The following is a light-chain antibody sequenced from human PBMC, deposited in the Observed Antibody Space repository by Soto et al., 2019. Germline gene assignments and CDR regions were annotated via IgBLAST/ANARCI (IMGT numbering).Light chain of an antibody. CDR3: QQSYVTPWT. V-gene: IGKV1-39*01. Sequence: IQLTQSPSFLAASVGDRVTIALLASQGISNYLAWYQQKPGKAPNLLIYAASGLHSGVPSRFSGSGSGTDFTLTISSLQPEDFATYYCQQSYVTPWTFGQGTKVDIK. CDR2: AAS. CDR1: QGISNY. J-gene: IGKJ1*01.